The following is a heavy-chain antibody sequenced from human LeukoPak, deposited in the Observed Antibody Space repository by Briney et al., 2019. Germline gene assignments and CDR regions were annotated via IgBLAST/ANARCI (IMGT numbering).Heavy chain of an antibody. CDR1: GFTFSSYA. J-gene: IGHJ4*02. Sequence: GRSLRLSCAASGFTFSSYAMHWVRQAPGKGLEWVAVISYDGSNKYYADPVKGRFTISRDNSKNTLYLQMNSLRAEDTAVYYCARGPHKAITMVRGVIGYWGQGTLVTVSS. CDR2: ISYDGSNK. CDR3: ARGPHKAITMVRGVIGY. D-gene: IGHD3-10*01. V-gene: IGHV3-30-3*01.